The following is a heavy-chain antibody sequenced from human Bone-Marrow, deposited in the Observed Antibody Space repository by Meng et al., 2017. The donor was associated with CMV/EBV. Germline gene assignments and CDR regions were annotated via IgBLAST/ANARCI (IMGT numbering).Heavy chain of an antibody. CDR3: ARRVEWLLFDY. Sequence: SFAASGFTVAASGLSWVRQAPGKGLEWVSVINWNGGSTGYADSVQGRFTISRDNAKNSLYLQMNSLRAEDTALYYCARRVEWLLFDYWGQGTLVTVSS. V-gene: IGHV3-20*03. CDR2: INWNGGST. D-gene: IGHD3-3*01. CDR1: GFTVAASG. J-gene: IGHJ4*02.